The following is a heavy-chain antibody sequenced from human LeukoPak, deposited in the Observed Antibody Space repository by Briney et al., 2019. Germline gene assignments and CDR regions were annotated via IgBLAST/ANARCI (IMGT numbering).Heavy chain of an antibody. J-gene: IGHJ5*02. Sequence: SVKVSCKASGGTFSSYAISWVRQAPGQGLEWMGGIIPIFGTANYAQKFQGRATITADESTSTAYMELSSLRSEDTAVYYCARELYYDSSGYHNWFDPWGQGTLVTVSS. V-gene: IGHV1-69*13. CDR2: IIPIFGTA. CDR1: GGTFSSYA. D-gene: IGHD3-22*01. CDR3: ARELYYDSSGYHNWFDP.